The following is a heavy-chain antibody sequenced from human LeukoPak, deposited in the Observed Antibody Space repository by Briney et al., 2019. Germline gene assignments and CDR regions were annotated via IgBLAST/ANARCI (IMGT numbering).Heavy chain of an antibody. CDR3: ARGGLEPVDY. V-gene: IGHV3-74*01. CDR2: INTDGRTT. D-gene: IGHD5-24*01. Sequence: PGGSLRLSCAVSGFTFSNYWMHWVRQAPGMGLVWVSRINTDGRTTSYADSVKGRFTISRDNAKNILYLEVSSLRTDDTAVYYCARGGLEPVDYWGQGTLVTVSS. J-gene: IGHJ4*02. CDR1: GFTFSNYW.